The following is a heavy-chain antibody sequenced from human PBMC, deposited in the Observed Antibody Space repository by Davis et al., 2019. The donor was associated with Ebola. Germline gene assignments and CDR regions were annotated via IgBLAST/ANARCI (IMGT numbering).Heavy chain of an antibody. Sequence: GESLKISCAASGFTFSSYGMHWVRQAPGKGLEWVAVIWYDGSNKYYADSVKGRFTISRDNSKNTLYLQMNSLRAEDTAVYYCARDWDGSGSWGQGTLVTVSS. D-gene: IGHD3-3*01. V-gene: IGHV3-33*01. CDR1: GFTFSSYG. CDR2: IWYDGSNK. CDR3: ARDWDGSGS. J-gene: IGHJ5*02.